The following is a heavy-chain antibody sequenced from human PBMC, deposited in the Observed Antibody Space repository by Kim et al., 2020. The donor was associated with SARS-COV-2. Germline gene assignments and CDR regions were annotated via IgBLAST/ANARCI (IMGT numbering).Heavy chain of an antibody. CDR2: IYPGDSDS. Sequence: GESLKISCRGSGYSFTSYWIGWVRQMPGKGLEWKGIIYPGDSDSRYSPSFQGQVTISADKSISTAYLQLSSLKASDTAVYYCATQGSSSWKHYFDFWGQGTLVTVSS. V-gene: IGHV5-51*01. J-gene: IGHJ4*02. CDR1: GYSFTSYW. CDR3: ATQGSSSWKHYFDF. D-gene: IGHD6-13*01.